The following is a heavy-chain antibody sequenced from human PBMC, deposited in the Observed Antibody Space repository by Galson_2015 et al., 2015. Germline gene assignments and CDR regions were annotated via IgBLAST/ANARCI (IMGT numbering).Heavy chain of an antibody. J-gene: IGHJ5*02. CDR2: ISYDGSNK. CDR3: ARSPQGPEIITWFDP. CDR1: GFTFSSYG. V-gene: IGHV3-30*03. Sequence: SLRLSCAASGFTFSSYGMHWVRQAPGKGLEWVAVISYDGSNKYYADSVKGRFTISRDNSKNTLYLQMNSLRAEDTAVYYCARSPQGPEIITWFDPWGQGTLVTVSS.